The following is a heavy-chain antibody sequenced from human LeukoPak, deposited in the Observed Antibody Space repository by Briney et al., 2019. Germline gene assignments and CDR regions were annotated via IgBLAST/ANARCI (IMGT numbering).Heavy chain of an antibody. V-gene: IGHV3-23*01. J-gene: IGHJ5*02. CDR1: GFTFSSYA. D-gene: IGHD2-2*01. Sequence: GGSLRLSCAASGFTFSSYAMSWVRQAPGKGLEWVSAISGSGGSTYYADSVKGRFTISRDNSKNTLYLQMNSLRAEDTAVYYCAKGGCSSTSCFRVDPWGQGTLVTVSS. CDR3: AKGGCSSTSCFRVDP. CDR2: ISGSGGST.